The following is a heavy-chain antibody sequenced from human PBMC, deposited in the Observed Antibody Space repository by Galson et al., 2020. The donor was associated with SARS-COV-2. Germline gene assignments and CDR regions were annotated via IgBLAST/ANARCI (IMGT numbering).Heavy chain of an antibody. V-gene: IGHV3-13*01. D-gene: IGHD3-10*01. CDR2: IGTAGDT. Sequence: GGSLRLSCAASGFTFSSYDMHWVRQATGKGLEWVSAIGTAGDTYYPGSVKGRFTISRENAKNSLYLQMNSLRAGDTAVYYCARAAMVRGVLVYYYYMDVWGKGTTVTVSS. CDR1: GFTFSSYD. J-gene: IGHJ6*03. CDR3: ARAAMVRGVLVYYYYMDV.